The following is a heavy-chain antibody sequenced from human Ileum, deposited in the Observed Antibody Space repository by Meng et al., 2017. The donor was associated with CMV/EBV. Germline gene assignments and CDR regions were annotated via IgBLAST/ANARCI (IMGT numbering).Heavy chain of an antibody. CDR3: APDVPQPLAQIDY. Sequence: GESLKISCGASGFTFSSYAIYWVRQAPGKGLVWVSRISDDGGDTNYADSVKGRFSISRDNAKNTLFLQMDSLKTEDTAVYYCAPDVPQPLAQIDYWGQGTLVTVSS. CDR2: ISDDGGDT. V-gene: IGHV3-74*01. J-gene: IGHJ4*02. D-gene: IGHD2-2*01. CDR1: GFTFSSYA.